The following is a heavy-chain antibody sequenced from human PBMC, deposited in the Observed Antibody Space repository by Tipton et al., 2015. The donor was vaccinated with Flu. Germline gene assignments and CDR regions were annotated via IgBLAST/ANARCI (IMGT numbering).Heavy chain of an antibody. Sequence: SLRLSCTTSGFNFGDYAMSWVRQAPGKGLEWVGFIRGNAYGGTAEYAASVKGRFAISKDDSKATAYLQMNSLKTEDTAVYYCTRFLVWVLYFDYWGQGTLVTVSS. J-gene: IGHJ4*02. CDR3: TRFLVWVLYFDY. D-gene: IGHD3-3*01. CDR1: GFNFGDYA. CDR2: IRGNAYGGTA. V-gene: IGHV3-49*04.